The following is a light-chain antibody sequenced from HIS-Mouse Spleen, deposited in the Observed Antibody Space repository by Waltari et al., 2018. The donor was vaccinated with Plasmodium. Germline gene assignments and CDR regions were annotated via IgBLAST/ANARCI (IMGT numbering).Light chain of an antibody. V-gene: IGKV3-11*01. J-gene: IGKJ5*01. CDR2: DAS. CDR1: QSVSSY. CDR3: QQRSNWIT. Sequence: EIVLTQSPATLSFSPGERAPLSCRASQSVSSYLAWYQQKPGQAPRLLIYDASNRATGIPARFSGSGSGTDFTLTISSLEPEDFAVYYCQQRSNWITFGQGTRLEIK.